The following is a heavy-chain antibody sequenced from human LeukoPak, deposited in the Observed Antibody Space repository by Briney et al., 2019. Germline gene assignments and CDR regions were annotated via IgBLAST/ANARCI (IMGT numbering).Heavy chain of an antibody. CDR3: ARGGRITMVRGGHPYYFDY. V-gene: IGHV4-34*01. D-gene: IGHD3-10*01. J-gene: IGHJ4*02. Sequence: SETLSLTCAVYGGSFSGYYWSWVRQPPGKGLEWMGEINHSGSTNYNPSLKSRVTISVDTSKNQFSLKLSSVTAADTAVYYCARGGRITMVRGGHPYYFDYWGQGTLVTVSS. CDR2: INHSGST. CDR1: GGSFSGYY.